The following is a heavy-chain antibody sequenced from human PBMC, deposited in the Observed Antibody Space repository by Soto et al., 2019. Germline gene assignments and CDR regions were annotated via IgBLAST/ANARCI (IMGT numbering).Heavy chain of an antibody. J-gene: IGHJ4*01. CDR2: ISGYDGNT. D-gene: IGHD3-9*01. Sequence: ASVKVSCKTSGYTFASNGIMWVRQAPGHGLEWMGWISGYDGNTNFGPKVQGRVTMTTATSTSTAYLELRSLRSDDTAVYCCARGPATWTGYYVSPYYFDFWGHVTLETVSS. CDR3: ARGPATWTGYYVSPYYFDF. CDR1: GYTFASNG. V-gene: IGHV1-18*01.